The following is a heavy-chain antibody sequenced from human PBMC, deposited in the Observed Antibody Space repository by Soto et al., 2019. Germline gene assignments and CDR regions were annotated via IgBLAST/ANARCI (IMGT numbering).Heavy chain of an antibody. J-gene: IGHJ4*02. CDR3: ATLVVVAAIDY. Sequence: EVQLVESGGGLVQPGGSLRLSCAASGFTVSSNYMSWVRQAPGKGLEWVSVIYSGGSTYYADSVKGRFTISRDNSKNTLYLQMNSLRAEDTAVYYCATLVVVAAIDYWGQGTLVTVSS. CDR2: IYSGGST. V-gene: IGHV3-66*01. D-gene: IGHD2-15*01. CDR1: GFTVSSNY.